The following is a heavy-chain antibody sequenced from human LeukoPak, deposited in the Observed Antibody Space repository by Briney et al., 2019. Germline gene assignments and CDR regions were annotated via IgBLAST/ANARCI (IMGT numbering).Heavy chain of an antibody. Sequence: GGSLRLSCAASGFTFSSYSMNWVRQAPGKGLEWVSSISSSSSYIYYADSVKGRFTISRDNAKNSLYLQMNSLRAEDTAVYYCARERYCSGGSCYYGMHVWGQGTTVTVSS. CDR1: GFTFSSYS. CDR3: ARERYCSGGSCYYGMHV. D-gene: IGHD2-15*01. CDR2: ISSSSSYI. J-gene: IGHJ6*02. V-gene: IGHV3-21*01.